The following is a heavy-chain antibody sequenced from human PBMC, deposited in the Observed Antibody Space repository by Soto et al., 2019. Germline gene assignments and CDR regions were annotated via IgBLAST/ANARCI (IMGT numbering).Heavy chain of an antibody. V-gene: IGHV3-23*01. Sequence: LRLSCAATGFSFGSYALSWVRQAPGKGLEWVSTISGSDGKTFYADSVKGRFSISRDTSQSTLYLQMNSLRADDTAMYYCARWSYLDYWGQGTRVTVSS. D-gene: IGHD3-3*01. CDR2: ISGSDGKT. CDR3: ARWSYLDY. CDR1: GFSFGSYA. J-gene: IGHJ4*02.